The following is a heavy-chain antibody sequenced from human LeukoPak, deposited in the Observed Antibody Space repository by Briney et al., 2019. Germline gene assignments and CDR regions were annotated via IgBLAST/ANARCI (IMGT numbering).Heavy chain of an antibody. CDR1: GYTFTDSY. CDR2: LNHNTGDT. V-gene: IGHV1-2*06. Sequence: GASVKVSCKASGYTFTDSYMHWVRQAPGQGLEWMGRLNHNTGDTNYAQKFQGRVTMTRDTSITTAYMDLSRLRSDDTAVYYCARSYSGYTPPFDPWGQGTLVTVSS. J-gene: IGHJ5*02. CDR3: ARSYSGYTPPFDP. D-gene: IGHD3-10*01.